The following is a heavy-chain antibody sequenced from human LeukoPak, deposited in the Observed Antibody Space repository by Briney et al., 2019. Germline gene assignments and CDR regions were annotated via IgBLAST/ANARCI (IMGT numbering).Heavy chain of an antibody. CDR3: ARDSPAAAGSDY. CDR2: ISVYNGNT. Sequence: ASVKVSCKASGYTCTSYGITWARQAPGQGLEWMGWISVYNGNTNYKQKFQGRATMTTDTSTSTAYMELRSLRSDDTAMYYCARDSPAAAGSDYWGQGTLVTVSS. CDR1: GYTCTSYG. V-gene: IGHV1-18*01. D-gene: IGHD6-13*01. J-gene: IGHJ4*02.